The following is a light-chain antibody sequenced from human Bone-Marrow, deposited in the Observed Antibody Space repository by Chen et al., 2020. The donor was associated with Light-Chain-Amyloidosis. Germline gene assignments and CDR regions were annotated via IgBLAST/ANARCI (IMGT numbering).Light chain of an antibody. CDR2: EGS. Sequence: QSALTQPASVSGSPGQPITISCTGTSSDVGSYNLVSWYQQHPGKAPKLMIYEGSKRPSGVSNRFSGSKSGNTASLTSSGLQAEDEADYYCCSYAGSSTVVFGGGTKLTVL. J-gene: IGLJ3*02. V-gene: IGLV2-23*03. CDR1: SSDVGSYNL. CDR3: CSYAGSSTVV.